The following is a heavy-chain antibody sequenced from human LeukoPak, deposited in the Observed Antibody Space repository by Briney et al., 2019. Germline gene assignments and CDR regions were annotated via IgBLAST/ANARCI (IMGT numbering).Heavy chain of an antibody. J-gene: IGHJ4*02. CDR2: ISSSSSHI. CDR3: ARDRWEPVVVVPAAIAF. D-gene: IGHD2-2*01. V-gene: IGHV3-21*01. CDR1: GFTFSSYS. Sequence: GGSLRLSCAASGFTFSSYSMNWVRQAPGKGLEWVSSISSSSSHIYYADSVKGRFTISRDNAKNSLYLQMNSLRAEDTAVYYCARDRWEPVVVVPAAIAFWGQGTLVTVSS.